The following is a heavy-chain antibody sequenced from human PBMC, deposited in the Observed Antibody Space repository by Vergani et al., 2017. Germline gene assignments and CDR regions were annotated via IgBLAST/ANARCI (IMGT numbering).Heavy chain of an antibody. CDR3: ARDGGGRHCSSTSCYIGYYGMDV. CDR1: GFTFSSYA. CDR2: ISYDGSNK. Sequence: VQLLESGGGLVQPGGSLRLSCAASGFTFSSYAMSWVRQAPGKGLEWVAVISYDGSNKYYADSVKGRFTISRDNSKNTLYLQMNSLRAEDTAVYYCARDGGGRHCSSTSCYIGYYGMDVWGQGP. V-gene: IGHV3-30*03. J-gene: IGHJ6*02. D-gene: IGHD2-2*02.